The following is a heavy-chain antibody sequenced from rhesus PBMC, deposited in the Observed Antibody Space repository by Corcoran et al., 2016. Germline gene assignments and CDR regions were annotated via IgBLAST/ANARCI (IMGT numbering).Heavy chain of an antibody. D-gene: IGHD4-29*01. J-gene: IGHJ4*01. CDR2: INGNMRHP. CDR3: ARGGGSSYAPFDY. Sequence: QVQLQESGPGLVKPSETLSLTCAVSGASISSYWWSWIRQPPGKGLEGIGEINGNMRHPHNNPPLESRVTMSKDASKNQFSLKLSSVTAADTAVYYCARGGGSSYAPFDYWGQGVLVTVSS. V-gene: IGHV4-80*01. CDR1: GASISSYW.